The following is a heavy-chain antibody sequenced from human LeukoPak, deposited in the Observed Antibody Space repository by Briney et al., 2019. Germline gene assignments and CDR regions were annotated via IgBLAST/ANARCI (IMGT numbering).Heavy chain of an antibody. CDR1: GYIFTGYY. J-gene: IGHJ4*02. CDR2: INPNSGGT. Sequence: ASVKVSCKASGYIFTGYYMHWVRQAPGQGLEWMGWINPNSGGTNYAQKFQGRVTMTRDTSISTAYMELSRLRSDDTAVYYCARDRVAGTSVLGYWGQGTLVTVSS. D-gene: IGHD6-19*01. V-gene: IGHV1-2*02. CDR3: ARDRVAGTSVLGY.